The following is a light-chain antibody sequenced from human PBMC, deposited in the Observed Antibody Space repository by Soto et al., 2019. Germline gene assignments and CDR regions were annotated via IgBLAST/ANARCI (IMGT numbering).Light chain of an antibody. Sequence: QSVLTQPPSVSGAPGQRVTISCTGSSSNIGAGYDVPWYQQLPGTAPKLLIYGNSNRPSGVPDRFSGSKSGTSASLAITGLQAEDEADDYSQSYDSSLSGWVFGGGTKLTVL. CDR1: SSNIGAGYD. CDR3: QSYDSSLSGWV. J-gene: IGLJ3*02. CDR2: GNS. V-gene: IGLV1-40*01.